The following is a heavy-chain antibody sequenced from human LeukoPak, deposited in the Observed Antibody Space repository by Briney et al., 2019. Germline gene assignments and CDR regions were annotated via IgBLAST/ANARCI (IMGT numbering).Heavy chain of an antibody. CDR2: INPNSGGT. Sequence: GASVKVSCKASGYTFTGYYMHWVRQAPGQGLEWMGWINPNSGGTNYSQKFQGRVTMTRDTSISTAYMEMSSLRSEDTAVHYCAANYGGTALWGQGTLVTVSS. CDR3: AANYGGTAL. V-gene: IGHV1-2*02. D-gene: IGHD4-23*01. CDR1: GYTFTGYY. J-gene: IGHJ4*02.